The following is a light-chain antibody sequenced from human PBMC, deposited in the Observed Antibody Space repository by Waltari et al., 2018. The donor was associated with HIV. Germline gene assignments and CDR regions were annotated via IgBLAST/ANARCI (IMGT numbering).Light chain of an antibody. CDR3: QSYDSSLRGHV. V-gene: IGLV1-40*01. J-gene: IGLJ1*01. Sequence: QSVLTQPPSVSGAPGQRITISCTGSSSNIGAGFDVHWYQLLPGTAPKVLIYGNSNRPSGVPDRVPGSKSGTSASLAITGLQADDEADYYCQSYDSSLRGHVFGTGTKVTVL. CDR2: GNS. CDR1: SSNIGAGFD.